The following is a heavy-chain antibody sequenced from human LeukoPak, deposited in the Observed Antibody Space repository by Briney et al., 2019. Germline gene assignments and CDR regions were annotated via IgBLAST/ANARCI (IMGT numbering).Heavy chain of an antibody. CDR3: ARDRGRIVVD. V-gene: IGHV3-48*04. Sequence: GGSLRLSFTASGFTFSSYSMNWGRQAPGKGLEWVSYISSTSSTIYYADSVKGRVTISRDNAKNSLYLQMNSLRAEDTAVYYCARDRGRIVVDWGQGTLVTVSS. CDR1: GFTFSSYS. J-gene: IGHJ4*02. CDR2: ISSTSSTI. D-gene: IGHD3-22*01.